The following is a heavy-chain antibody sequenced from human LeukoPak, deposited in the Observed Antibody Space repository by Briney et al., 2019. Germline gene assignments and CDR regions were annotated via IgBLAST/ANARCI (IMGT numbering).Heavy chain of an antibody. CDR2: ISSSSSYI. Sequence: GGSLRLSCAASGFTFSSYAMSWVRQAPGKGLEWVSSISSSSSYIYYADSVKGRFTISRDNAKNSLYLQMNSLRAEDTAVYYCARGSTAAAGNFDYWGQGTLVTVSS. CDR3: ARGSTAAAGNFDY. CDR1: GFTFSSYA. D-gene: IGHD6-13*01. J-gene: IGHJ4*02. V-gene: IGHV3-21*01.